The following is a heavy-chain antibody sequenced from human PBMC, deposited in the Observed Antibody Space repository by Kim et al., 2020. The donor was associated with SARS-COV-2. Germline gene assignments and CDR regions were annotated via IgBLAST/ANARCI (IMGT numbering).Heavy chain of an antibody. Sequence: SETLSLTCTVSGGSISSTTYYWGWIRQPPGKGLEWIGTIYDSGSIYYNPPLKSRVTLSVDTSKNQFSLKLSSVTAAGTAVYFCARVIIDRIPPGGTWFDPWGLGSLVTVSS. V-gene: IGHV4-39*07. CDR2: IYDSGSI. D-gene: IGHD3-10*01. CDR1: GGSISSTTYY. CDR3: ARVIIDRIPPGGTWFDP. J-gene: IGHJ5*02.